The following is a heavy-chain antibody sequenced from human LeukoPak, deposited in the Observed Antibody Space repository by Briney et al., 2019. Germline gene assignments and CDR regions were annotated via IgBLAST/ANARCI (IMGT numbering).Heavy chain of an antibody. V-gene: IGHV3-23*01. D-gene: IGHD3-10*01. CDR3: AKGSFALVRGVPSEYFQH. J-gene: IGHJ1*01. CDR2: ISGGGEKT. CDR1: GSTFDTYA. Sequence: PGGSLRLSCSASGSTFDTYAMSWVRQAPGKGLEWVSAISGGGEKTYHADSVQGRFTISRDNSKGTLSLQMNSLRVEDTAIYYCAKGSFALVRGVPSEYFQHWGQGSLVTVSS.